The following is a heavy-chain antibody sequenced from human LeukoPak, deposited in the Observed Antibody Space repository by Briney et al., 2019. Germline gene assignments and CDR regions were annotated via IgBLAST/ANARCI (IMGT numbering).Heavy chain of an antibody. CDR3: ARVDYGDYNFDY. V-gene: IGHV1-18*04. CDR2: ISAYNGNT. D-gene: IGHD4-17*01. J-gene: IGHJ4*02. Sequence: ASVKVSCKASGYTFTSYGISWVRQAPGQGLVWMGWISAYNGNTNYAQKLQGRVTMTTDTSTSTAYMELRSLRSDDTAVYYCARVDYGDYNFDYWGQGTLVTVSS. CDR1: GYTFTSYG.